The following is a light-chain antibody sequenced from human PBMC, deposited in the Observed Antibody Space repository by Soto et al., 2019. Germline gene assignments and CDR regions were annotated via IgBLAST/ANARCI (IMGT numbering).Light chain of an antibody. Sequence: DIQMTQSPSSLSASVGDRVTITCRASQGISNYLAWYQQQPGKVPKLLIYVASTLQSGVPSRFSGSVSGTDFTLTISSLQPEDVATYYFQKYNSAPWTFGQGTKVEIK. J-gene: IGKJ1*01. CDR3: QKYNSAPWT. CDR1: QGISNY. CDR2: VAS. V-gene: IGKV1-27*01.